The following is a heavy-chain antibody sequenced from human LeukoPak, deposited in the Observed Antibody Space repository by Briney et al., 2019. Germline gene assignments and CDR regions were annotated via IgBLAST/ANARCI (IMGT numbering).Heavy chain of an antibody. D-gene: IGHD3-3*01. J-gene: IGHJ4*02. Sequence: ASVKVSCKASGGTFSSYAISWVRQAPGQGLEWMGGIIPIFGTANYAQKFQGRVTITTDESTSTAYMELSSLRSEDTAVYYCARGVIYDFWSGSLGHWGQGTLVTVSS. CDR1: GGTFSSYA. V-gene: IGHV1-69*05. CDR3: ARGVIYDFWSGSLGH. CDR2: IIPIFGTA.